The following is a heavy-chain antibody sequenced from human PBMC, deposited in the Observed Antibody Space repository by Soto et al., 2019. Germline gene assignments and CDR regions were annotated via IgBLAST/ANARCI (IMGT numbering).Heavy chain of an antibody. V-gene: IGHV4-30-2*03. CDR3: ASHRTFWPFDY. CDR2: IYYSEGS. J-gene: IGHJ4*02. CDR1: GGSITKGGYS. D-gene: IGHD2-8*01. Sequence: SETLSLTCAVSGGSITKGGYSWNWIRQPPGKGLEWIGYIYYSEGSFYNSSLKSRLTISVDTSKNQFSLSLRSVTAADTAVYYCASHRTFWPFDYWGQGTVVTVSS.